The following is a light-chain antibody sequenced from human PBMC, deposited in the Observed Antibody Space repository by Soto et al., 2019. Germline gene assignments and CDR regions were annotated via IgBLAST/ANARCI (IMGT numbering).Light chain of an antibody. V-gene: IGKV3-20*01. CDR2: AAS. Sequence: EVVLTQSPGTLSLSPGERATLSRRASQSVSSSFLAWYQQKPGQAPRLLIHAASTGATGIPARFRGSGSGTDFTLTISSLEPEDSAVYFCHQYADSPQTFGQGTKVDNK. CDR3: HQYADSPQT. CDR1: QSVSSSF. J-gene: IGKJ2*01.